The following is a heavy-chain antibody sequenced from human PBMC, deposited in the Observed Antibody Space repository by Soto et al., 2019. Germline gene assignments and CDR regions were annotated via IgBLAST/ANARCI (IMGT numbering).Heavy chain of an antibody. CDR3: AKGHRGSSVGIDV. V-gene: IGHV3-30*18. D-gene: IGHD3-22*01. CDR2: LSYDGVYT. CDR1: GFTLGYYG. Sequence: QMRLVESGGGVVQPGRSLRLSCLVSGFTLGYYGTHWVRQAPGKGLEWVAHLSYDGVYTAYADYVKGRFTISSDSYTITLLLQMDSLSADDTADYYCAKGHRGSSVGIDVWGQGTNVTVSS. J-gene: IGHJ6*02.